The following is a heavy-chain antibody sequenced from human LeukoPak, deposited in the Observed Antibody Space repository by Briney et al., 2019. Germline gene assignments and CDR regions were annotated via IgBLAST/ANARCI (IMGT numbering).Heavy chain of an antibody. Sequence: SETLSLTCAVSDESFSGYYWNWIRQPPGRRLEWIGEINYSGSTQYHPSLKSRVTMSVDKSKKQVSLKLSSVTVADTAVYYCAREGRGGHNFDFWGQGTLAIVSS. CDR3: AREGRGGHNFDF. V-gene: IGHV4-34*01. CDR1: DESFSGYY. CDR2: INYSGST. J-gene: IGHJ4*02. D-gene: IGHD2-15*01.